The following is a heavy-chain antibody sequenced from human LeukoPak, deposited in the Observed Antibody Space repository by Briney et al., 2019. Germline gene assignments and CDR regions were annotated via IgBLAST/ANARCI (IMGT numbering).Heavy chain of an antibody. D-gene: IGHD1-26*01. Sequence: GGSLRLSCAASGYTFSSYDMHWVRQATGKGLEWVSAIGVAANTFYSGSVKGRFTISRENAKNSLYLLMTSLRAEDTAVYYCARQNTPHGNFDYWGQGILVTVSS. J-gene: IGHJ4*02. V-gene: IGHV3-13*01. CDR3: ARQNTPHGNFDY. CDR1: GYTFSSYD. CDR2: IGVAANT.